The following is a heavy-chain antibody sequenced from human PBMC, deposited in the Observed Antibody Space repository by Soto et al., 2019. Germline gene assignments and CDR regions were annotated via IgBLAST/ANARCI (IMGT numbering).Heavy chain of an antibody. J-gene: IGHJ6*03. D-gene: IGHD1-1*01. CDR2: IYYSGST. Sequence: SETLSLTCTVSGGSISSGGYYWSWIRQHPGKGLEWIGYIYYSGSTYYNPSLKSRVTISVDTSKNQFSLKLSSVTAADTAVYYCARGRDNWNDDPFYYYYMDVWGKGTTVTVSS. CDR3: ARGRDNWNDDPFYYYYMDV. CDR1: GGSISSGGYY. V-gene: IGHV4-31*03.